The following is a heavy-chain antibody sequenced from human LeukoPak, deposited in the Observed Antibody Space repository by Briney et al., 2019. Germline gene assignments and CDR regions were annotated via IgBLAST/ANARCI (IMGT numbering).Heavy chain of an antibody. CDR1: GFTFSSYW. V-gene: IGHV3-74*01. Sequence: GGSLRLSCAASGFTFSSYWMHWVRQAPGKGLVCVSRITSDGSSTSYADSVRGRFTIFRDNAKNTVYLQMNDLRAEDTALYYCARGDDYGGAWYYFDCWGQGTLITVSS. D-gene: IGHD4-23*01. J-gene: IGHJ4*02. CDR2: ITSDGSST. CDR3: ARGDDYGGAWYYFDC.